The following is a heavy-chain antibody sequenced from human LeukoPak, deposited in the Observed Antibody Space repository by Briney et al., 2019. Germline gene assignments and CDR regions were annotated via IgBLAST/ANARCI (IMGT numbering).Heavy chain of an antibody. J-gene: IGHJ3*02. Sequence: PSETLSLTCPVSGGSTSSSTYHWDWIRQPPGKGLEWIGNIYDSGSTYYNPSLKSRVTISVDTSKNQFSLKLNSVTAADTAVYYCATQSRSGSRGPENASEIWGQGTMVTVSS. D-gene: IGHD5-12*01. CDR3: ATQSRSGSRGPENASEI. V-gene: IGHV4-39*01. CDR2: IYDSGST. CDR1: GGSTSSSTYH.